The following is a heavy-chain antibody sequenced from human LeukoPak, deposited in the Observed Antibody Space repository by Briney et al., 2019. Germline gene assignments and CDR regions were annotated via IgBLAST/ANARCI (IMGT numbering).Heavy chain of an antibody. V-gene: IGHV3-7*01. J-gene: IGHJ6*03. CDR3: AREGAARAKFYYYYYYMDV. CDR1: GCTFSSYW. Sequence: PGGSLRLSCAASGCTFSSYWMSWVRQAPGKGLEWVANIKQDGSEKYYVDSVKGRFTISRDNAKNSLYLQMNSLRAEDTAVYYCAREGAARAKFYYYYYYMDVWGKGTTVTVSS. CDR2: IKQDGSEK. D-gene: IGHD6-6*01.